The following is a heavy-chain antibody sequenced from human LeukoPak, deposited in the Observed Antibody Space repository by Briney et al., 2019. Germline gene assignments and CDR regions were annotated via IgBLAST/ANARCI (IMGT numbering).Heavy chain of an antibody. CDR3: ARDARLGEVKYYMDV. CDR2: ISSSGSTI. J-gene: IGHJ6*03. Sequence: PEGSLRLSCAASGFTFSSYERNWVRQAPGKGLEWISYISSSGSTIYYADSVKGRFTISRDNAKSSLYLQMNSLRAESTAVYYCARDARLGEVKYYMDVWGKGTTVTVSS. D-gene: IGHD3-16*01. V-gene: IGHV3-48*03. CDR1: GFTFSSYE.